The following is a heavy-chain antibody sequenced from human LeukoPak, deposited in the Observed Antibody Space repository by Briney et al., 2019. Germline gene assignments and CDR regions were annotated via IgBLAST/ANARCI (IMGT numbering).Heavy chain of an antibody. J-gene: IGHJ6*02. Sequence: GGSQRLSCAASGFTFSDYYMSWIRQAPGKGLEWVSYISSSGSTIYYADSVKGRFTISRDNAKNSLYLQMNSLRAEDTAVYYCAREAVTPYYGMDVWGQGTTVTVSS. D-gene: IGHD3-10*01. CDR1: GFTFSDYY. CDR3: AREAVTPYYGMDV. CDR2: ISSSGSTI. V-gene: IGHV3-11*01.